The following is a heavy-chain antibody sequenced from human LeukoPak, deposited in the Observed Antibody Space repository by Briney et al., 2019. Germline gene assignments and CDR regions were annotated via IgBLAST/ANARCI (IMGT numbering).Heavy chain of an antibody. D-gene: IGHD1-14*01. CDR1: GYTFTSNY. CDR3: ARLRGTVDAFDI. Sequence: ASVKVSCKASGYTFTSNYIHWVRQAPGQGLEWMGWISAYNGNTNYAQKLQGRVTMTTDTSTSTAYMELRSLRSDDTAVYYCARLRGTVDAFDIWGQGTMVTVSS. J-gene: IGHJ3*02. CDR2: ISAYNGNT. V-gene: IGHV1-18*04.